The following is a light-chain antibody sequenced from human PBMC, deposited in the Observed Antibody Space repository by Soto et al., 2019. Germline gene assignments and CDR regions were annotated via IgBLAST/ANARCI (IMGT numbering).Light chain of an antibody. J-gene: IGLJ3*02. CDR1: NSDVGGYNY. V-gene: IGLV2-14*01. CDR2: EVS. CDR3: GSYRGDRRWV. Sequence: QSALTQPASVSGSPGQSITISCTGSNSDVGGYNYVSWYQQYAGKAPKLMIYEVSNRPSGVSSRFSGSKSGNTASLTISGLQADDEADYFCGSYRGDRRWVFGGGTKRTVL.